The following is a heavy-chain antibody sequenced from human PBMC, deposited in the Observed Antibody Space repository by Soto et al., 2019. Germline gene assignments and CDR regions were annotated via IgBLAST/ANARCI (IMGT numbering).Heavy chain of an antibody. CDR3: VSQRTTVPTQAYFDY. V-gene: IGHV4-39*01. CDR2: VYYRGRS. CDR1: RGSITNSRYL. Sequence: SETLSPTSTVSRGSITNSRYLLGCIRHSPGKGLEWIGSVYYRGRSYSKSSVKSRVTISVDTSKNRFSLSLNSVTASDTAVYFCVSQRTTVPTQAYFDYWGPGALVTVSS. D-gene: IGHD4-17*01. J-gene: IGHJ4*02.